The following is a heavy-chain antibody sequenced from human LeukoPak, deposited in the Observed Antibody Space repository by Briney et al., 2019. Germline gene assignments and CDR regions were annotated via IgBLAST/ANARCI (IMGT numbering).Heavy chain of an antibody. J-gene: IGHJ6*02. V-gene: IGHV3-30*18. Sequence: GRSLRLSCAASGFTFSSYGIHWVRQAPGKGLEWVAVISYDGNNKYYADSVKGRFTIFRDNSKNTLYLQMNSLRAEDTAVYYCAKGRPIDVWGQGTTVTVSS. CDR3: AKGRPIDV. CDR2: ISYDGNNK. CDR1: GFTFSSYG. D-gene: IGHD6-6*01.